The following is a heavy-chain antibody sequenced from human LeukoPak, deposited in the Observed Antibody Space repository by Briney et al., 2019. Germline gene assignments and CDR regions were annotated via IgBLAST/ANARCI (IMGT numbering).Heavy chain of an antibody. Sequence: GGSLRLSCAASGFTFSDYNMRWIRQAPGKGLEWVSSISRSGSTKYYADSVKGRFTVSRDNSKNTLDLQMNGLRAEDTAVYYCARAVTWIDPWGQGTLVTVSS. J-gene: IGHJ5*02. CDR2: ISRSGSTK. V-gene: IGHV3-11*04. CDR3: ARAVTWIDP. CDR1: GFTFSDYN.